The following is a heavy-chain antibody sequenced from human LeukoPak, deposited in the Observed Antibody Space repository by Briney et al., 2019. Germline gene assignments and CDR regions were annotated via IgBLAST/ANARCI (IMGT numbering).Heavy chain of an antibody. Sequence: QGXGVEWVSVIYSGGSTYYSDSVKGRFTISRDNSKNTLYLQMNSLRAEDTAVYYCAATSYSSGWPTWGQGTLVTVSS. V-gene: IGHV3-66*02. CDR2: IYSGGST. CDR3: AATSYSSGWPT. D-gene: IGHD6-19*01. J-gene: IGHJ4*02.